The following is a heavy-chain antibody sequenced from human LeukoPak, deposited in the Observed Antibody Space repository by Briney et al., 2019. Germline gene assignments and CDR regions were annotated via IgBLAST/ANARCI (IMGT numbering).Heavy chain of an antibody. CDR3: ARDLRFGEGGGPNGPYYYYGMDV. CDR1: GYTFTGYY. V-gene: IGHV1-2*02. CDR2: INPNSGGT. D-gene: IGHD3-10*01. J-gene: IGHJ6*02. Sequence: ASVKVSCKASGYTFTGYYMHWVRQAPGQGLEWMGWINPNSGGTNYAQKFQGRVTMTRDTSISTAYMELSRLRSDDTAVYYCARDLRFGEGGGPNGPYYYYGMDVWGQGTTVTVSS.